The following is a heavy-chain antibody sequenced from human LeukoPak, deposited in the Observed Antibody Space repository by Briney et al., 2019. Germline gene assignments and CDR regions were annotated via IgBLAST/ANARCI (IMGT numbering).Heavy chain of an antibody. Sequence: SETLSLTCTVSGGSISSYYWSWIRQPPGKGLEWIGYIYYSGSTNYNPSLKSRVTISVDTSKNHFSLRLSSVTAADTAVYYCARLDGRWLHDFDYWGQGTLVTVSS. CDR2: IYYSGST. CDR1: GGSISSYY. V-gene: IGHV4-59*08. CDR3: ARLDGRWLHDFDY. D-gene: IGHD5-24*01. J-gene: IGHJ4*02.